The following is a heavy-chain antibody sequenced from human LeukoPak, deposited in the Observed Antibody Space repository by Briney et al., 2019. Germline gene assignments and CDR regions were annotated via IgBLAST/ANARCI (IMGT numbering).Heavy chain of an antibody. CDR2: INHSGST. CDR3: ARAYSGYYFDN. CDR1: GGSFSGYY. J-gene: IGHJ4*02. V-gene: IGHV4-34*01. Sequence: TPSETLSLTCAVYGGSFSGYYWSWIRQPPGKGLEWIGEINHSGSTNYNPSLKSRVTISVDTSKNQFSLKLSSVTAADTAVYYCARAYSGYYFDNGGQGPLAPVP. D-gene: IGHD2-15*01.